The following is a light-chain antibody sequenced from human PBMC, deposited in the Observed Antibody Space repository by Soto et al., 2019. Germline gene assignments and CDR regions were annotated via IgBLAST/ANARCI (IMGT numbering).Light chain of an antibody. CDR3: SSYTSGTTRYV. Sequence: QSALAQPASVSGSPGQSVTISCTGTSSDVGGYNYVSWYQQNAGKAPKLTIYDVSNRPSGVSDRFSGPKSGNTASLTISGLQAEDEADYYCSSYTSGTTRYVFGTGTKVTVL. V-gene: IGLV2-14*03. J-gene: IGLJ1*01. CDR2: DVS. CDR1: SSDVGGYNY.